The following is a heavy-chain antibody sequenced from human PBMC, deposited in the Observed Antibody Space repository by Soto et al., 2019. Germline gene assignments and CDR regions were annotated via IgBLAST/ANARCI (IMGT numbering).Heavy chain of an antibody. V-gene: IGHV4-39*01. D-gene: IGHD4-17*01. J-gene: IGHJ4*02. CDR3: VRFYADYVNGVTRRYFDF. CDR2: VYFVGNS. Sequence: SDTLSLTCTFSVDSISSASYFCGWMGQPPGKGLEWIGSVYFVGNSYYNPSLKSRVSISVDASKNQFSLRLSSMTAEDTGVYYCVRFYADYVNGVTRRYFDFRGQGTAVTVSS. CDR1: VDSISSASYF.